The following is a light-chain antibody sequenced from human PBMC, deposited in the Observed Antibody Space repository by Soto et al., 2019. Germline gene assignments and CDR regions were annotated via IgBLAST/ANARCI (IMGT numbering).Light chain of an antibody. CDR3: QEYNYWHPIT. V-gene: IGKV3-15*01. CDR1: QNIGNK. CDR2: GAS. Sequence: IVMTQSPGTLSVSPGERATLSCRASQNIGNKVGWYPQKPGQAPRLLIYGASTRATGIPVRFSGSGSGTEFTLTITGLQSEDSAVYYCQEYNYWHPITFGGGTKVEIK. J-gene: IGKJ4*01.